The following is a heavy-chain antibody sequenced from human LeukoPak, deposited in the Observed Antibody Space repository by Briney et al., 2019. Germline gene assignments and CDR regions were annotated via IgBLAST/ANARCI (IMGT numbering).Heavy chain of an antibody. CDR1: GGSISSSSYY. CDR2: IYYSGST. Sequence: PSETLSLTCTVSGGSISSSSYYWSWIRQPPGKGLEWIGYIYYSGSTNYDPSLKSRVTISVDTSKNQFSLKLSSVTAADTAVYYCASSDSGSYHTIDYWGQGTLVTVSS. CDR3: ASSDSGSYHTIDY. V-gene: IGHV4-61*01. J-gene: IGHJ4*02. D-gene: IGHD1-26*01.